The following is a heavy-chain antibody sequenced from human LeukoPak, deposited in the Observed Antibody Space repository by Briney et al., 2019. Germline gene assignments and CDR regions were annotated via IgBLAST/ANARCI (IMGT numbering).Heavy chain of an antibody. J-gene: IGHJ4*02. Sequence: GGSLRLSCAASGFTFSSYEMNWVRQAPGKGLEWVSYISSSGSTIYYADFVKGRFSISRDNSKNTLYLQMNSLRAEDTAVYYCARDLGSFNNFWGQGTLVTVSS. D-gene: IGHD2-2*03. CDR3: ARDLGSFNNF. V-gene: IGHV3-48*03. CDR1: GFTFSSYE. CDR2: ISSSGSTI.